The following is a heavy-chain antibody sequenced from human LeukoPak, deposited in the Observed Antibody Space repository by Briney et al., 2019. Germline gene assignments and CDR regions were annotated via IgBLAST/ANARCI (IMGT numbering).Heavy chain of an antibody. V-gene: IGHV4-34*01. CDR2: INHSGST. Sequence: PSETLSLTCAVYGGSFSGYYWSWIRQPPGKGLEWIGEINHSGSTNYNPSLKSRVTISVDASKNQFSLKLSSVTAADTAVYYCARNPAIRIFDLWGQGTLVTVSS. CDR3: ARNPAIRIFDL. D-gene: IGHD5-18*01. CDR1: GGSFSGYY. J-gene: IGHJ5*02.